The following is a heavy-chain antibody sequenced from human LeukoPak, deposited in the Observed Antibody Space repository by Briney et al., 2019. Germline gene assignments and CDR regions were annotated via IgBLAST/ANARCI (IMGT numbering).Heavy chain of an antibody. CDR1: GFTVSSNY. CDR3: ARVLGYGDYNWFDP. CDR2: IYSGGST. J-gene: IGHJ5*02. V-gene: IGHV3-66*01. D-gene: IGHD4-17*01. Sequence: GGSLRLSCAASGFTVSSNYMSWVRQAPGKGLEWVSVIYSGGSTYYADSVKGRFTISRDNSKNTLYLQMNSLRAEDTAVYYCARVLGYGDYNWFDPWGQGTLVTVSS.